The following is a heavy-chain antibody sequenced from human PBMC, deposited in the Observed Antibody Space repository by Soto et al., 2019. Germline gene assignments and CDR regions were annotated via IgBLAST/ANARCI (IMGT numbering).Heavy chain of an antibody. J-gene: IGHJ4*01. CDR3: ARVRFGAPTYDY. D-gene: IGHD3-10*01. V-gene: IGHV3-21*01. CDR2: ISSGSGYI. Sequence: GGSLRLSCAASGFTFSSYTMNWVRQAPGKGLEWVSSISSGSGYIYYADSVKGRFTISRDNAENSLYLHMNSLRAEDTAVYYCARVRFGAPTYDYWRHGTLVIASS. CDR1: GFTFSSYT.